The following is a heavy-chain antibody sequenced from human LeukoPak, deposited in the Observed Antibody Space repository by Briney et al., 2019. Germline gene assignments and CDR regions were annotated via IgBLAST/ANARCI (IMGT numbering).Heavy chain of an antibody. J-gene: IGHJ4*02. V-gene: IGHV1-18*01. D-gene: IGHD3-22*01. CDR3: ARAPRQYYCDSSGYHY. CDR1: GYTFTSYG. Sequence: ASXKVSCKASGYTFTSYGISWVRQAPGQGLEWMGWISAYNGNTNYAQKLQGRVTITTDTSTSTAYMEMRNLRSDDTAVYYCARAPRQYYCDSSGYHYWGQGTLVTVSS. CDR2: ISAYNGNT.